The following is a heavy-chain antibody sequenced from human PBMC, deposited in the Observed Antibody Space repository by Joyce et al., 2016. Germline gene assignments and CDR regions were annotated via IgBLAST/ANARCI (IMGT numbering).Heavy chain of an antibody. CDR2: IYPSDSDT. CDR1: GYSFPSYW. J-gene: IGHJ4*02. V-gene: IGHV5-51*01. D-gene: IGHD2-15*01. CDR3: ARVGCSGGSCNSGEFAD. Sequence: EVQLVQSGAEVKKPGESLKISCKGSGYSFPSYWIGWVRQMPGKGLEWMGMIYPSDSDTSYSPSFEGQVTISVDRSISTTYLQWSRLKASDTAMYYCARVGCSGGSCNSGEFADWGQGTLVTVSS.